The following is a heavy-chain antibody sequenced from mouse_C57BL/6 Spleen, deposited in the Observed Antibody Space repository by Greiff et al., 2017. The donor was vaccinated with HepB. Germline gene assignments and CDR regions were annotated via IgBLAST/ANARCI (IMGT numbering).Heavy chain of an antibody. Sequence: VQLQQPGAELVKPGASVKMSCKASGYTFTSYWITWVKQRPGQGLEWIGDIYPGSGSTNYNEKFKSKATLTVDTSSSTAYMQLSSLTSEDSAVYYCARAYYSNYEFDYWGQGTLVTVSA. CDR3: ARAYYSNYEFDY. D-gene: IGHD2-5*01. J-gene: IGHJ3*01. CDR1: GYTFTSYW. V-gene: IGHV1-55*01. CDR2: IYPGSGST.